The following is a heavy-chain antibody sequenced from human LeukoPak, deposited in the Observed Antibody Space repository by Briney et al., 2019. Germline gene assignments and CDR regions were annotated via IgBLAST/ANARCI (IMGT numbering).Heavy chain of an antibody. J-gene: IGHJ5*01. CDR1: GGTISSYY. CDR3: ARGGRDGYNLGWFDY. Sequence: SETLSLTCTVSGGTISSYYWSWIRQPPGKGLGWIGYIFYSGSTTYNPSLKSRVAISVDTSKNQFSLKLSSVTAADTAVYYCARGGRDGYNLGWFDYWGQGTLVTVSS. CDR2: IFYSGST. V-gene: IGHV4-59*08. D-gene: IGHD5-24*01.